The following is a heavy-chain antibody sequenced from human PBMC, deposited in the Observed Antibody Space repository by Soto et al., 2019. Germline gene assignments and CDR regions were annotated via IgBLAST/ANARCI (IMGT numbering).Heavy chain of an antibody. CDR1: GFTVSSKY. CDR2: IQSGGPT. V-gene: IGHV3-66*01. CDR3: ARDDVLCDGGRCYGVPLGV. J-gene: IGHJ6*04. D-gene: IGHD2-15*01. Sequence: SLRLSCAASGFTVSSKYMSWVRQAPGKGLEWVSLIQSGGPTYYADSVKGRFTISRDTSENTVHLQMDSLRAEDTAVYYCARDDVLCDGGRCYGVPLGVWGKGTTVTVSS.